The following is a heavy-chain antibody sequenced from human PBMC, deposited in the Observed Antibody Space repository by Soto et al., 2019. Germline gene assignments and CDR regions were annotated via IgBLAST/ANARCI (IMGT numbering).Heavy chain of an antibody. J-gene: IGHJ5*02. CDR3: AKDAISGDGIWLMDS. CDR1: GFTFRNYA. Sequence: LRLSCAASGFTFRNYAMTWARQAPGKGLEWVSSLLRSGSSAYYADSVRSRFTISSDTSANSLYLQMDNLRAEDTAIYYCAKDAISGDGIWLMDSWGQGTVVTVSS. D-gene: IGHD4-17*01. V-gene: IGHV3-23*01. CDR2: LLRSGSSA.